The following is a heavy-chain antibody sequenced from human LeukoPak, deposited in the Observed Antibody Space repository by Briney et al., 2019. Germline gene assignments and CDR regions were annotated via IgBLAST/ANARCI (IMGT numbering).Heavy chain of an antibody. CDR1: GFSFSSYA. V-gene: IGHV3-23*01. CDR3: ARDSGDGELLLPYFDY. D-gene: IGHD1-26*01. CDR2: ISGSGHST. J-gene: IGHJ4*02. Sequence: HTGGSLRLSCAASGFSFSSYAMSWVRQAPGKGLEWVSTISGSGHSTYYADSVKGRFTISRDNSKNTLYLQMNSLRAEDTAVYYCARDSGDGELLLPYFDYWGQGTLVTVSS.